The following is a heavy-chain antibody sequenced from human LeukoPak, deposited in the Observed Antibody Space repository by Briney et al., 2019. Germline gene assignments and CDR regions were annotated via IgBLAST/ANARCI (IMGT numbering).Heavy chain of an antibody. Sequence: ASVKVSCKASGGTFSSYAISWVRQAPGQGLEWMGGIIPILGIANYAQKFQGRVTMTEDTSTDTAYMELSSLRSEDTAVYYCATYVKWELSHSFDYWGQGTLVTVSS. CDR2: IIPILGIA. V-gene: IGHV1-69*10. CDR1: GGTFSSYA. J-gene: IGHJ4*02. CDR3: ATYVKWELSHSFDY. D-gene: IGHD1-26*01.